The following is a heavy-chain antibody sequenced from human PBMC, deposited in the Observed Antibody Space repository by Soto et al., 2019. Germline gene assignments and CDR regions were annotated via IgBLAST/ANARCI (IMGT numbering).Heavy chain of an antibody. Sequence: SETLSLTCTVICSSFSSYYWSWIRQPPGKGLEWIGYIYFSGSTNYNPSLKSRVTISVDTSKNQFSLEVHSVTAADTAVYYCARYYCGTSCYYFEHWGQGTLVTVS. J-gene: IGHJ4*02. D-gene: IGHD2-2*01. V-gene: IGHV4-59*08. CDR3: ARYYCGTSCYYFEH. CDR1: CSSFSSYY. CDR2: IYFSGST.